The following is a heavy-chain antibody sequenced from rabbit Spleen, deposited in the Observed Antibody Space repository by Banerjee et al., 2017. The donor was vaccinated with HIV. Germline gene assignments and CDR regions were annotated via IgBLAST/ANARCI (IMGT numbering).Heavy chain of an antibody. CDR3: ARDGTGGSYFAL. CDR2: IDTGSRGFT. Sequence: QSLEESGGDLVKPGASLTLTCIASGVSFSGNSYMCWVRQAPGKVLEWIACIDTGSRGFTYFARWAKGRFTISKTSSTTVTLQVTSLTAADTATYFWARDGTGGSYFALWGPGTLVTVS. D-gene: IGHD8-1*01. CDR1: GVSFSGNSY. J-gene: IGHJ6*01. V-gene: IGHV1S40*01.